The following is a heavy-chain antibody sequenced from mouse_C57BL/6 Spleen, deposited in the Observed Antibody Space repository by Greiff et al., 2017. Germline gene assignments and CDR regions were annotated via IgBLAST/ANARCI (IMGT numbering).Heavy chain of an antibody. CDR2: IYPGDGDT. J-gene: IGHJ1*03. CDR3: AREYGGYYDNYGYFDV. Sequence: QVQLQQSGAELVKPGASVKISCKASGYAFSSYWMNWVKQRPGKGLEWIGKIYPGDGDTNYNGKFKGKATLTADKSSSTAYMQLSSLTSEDSAVXFCAREYGGYYDNYGYFDVWGTGTTVTVSS. V-gene: IGHV1-80*01. D-gene: IGHD2-4*01. CDR1: GYAFSSYW.